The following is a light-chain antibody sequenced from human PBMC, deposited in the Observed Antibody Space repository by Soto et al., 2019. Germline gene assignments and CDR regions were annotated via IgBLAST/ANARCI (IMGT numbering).Light chain of an antibody. CDR3: QQLKSYST. J-gene: IGKJ5*01. CDR2: AAS. V-gene: IGKV1-9*01. CDR1: QGIYSY. Sequence: DIQLTQSPSFVSASVGDRVTITCRASQGIYSYLAWYQQKPGKAPKLLISAASTLQSGVPSRFSGSGCGTEFTLTISSLQPEDFATYYCQQLKSYSTFGQGTRLEIK.